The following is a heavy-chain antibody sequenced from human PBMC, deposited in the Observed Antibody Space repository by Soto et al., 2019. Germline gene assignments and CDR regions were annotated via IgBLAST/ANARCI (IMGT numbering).Heavy chain of an antibody. D-gene: IGHD3-3*01. CDR2: IYYSGST. CDR3: ARGLPPYYDFWSGYYGWFDT. Sequence: SETLSLTCTVSGGSISSGDYYWSWIRQPPGKGLEWIGYIYYSGSTYYNPSLKSRVTISVDTSKNQFSLKLSSVTAADTAVYYCARGLPPYYDFWSGYYGWFDTWGQGTLVTVSS. V-gene: IGHV4-30-4*01. CDR1: GGSISSGDYY. J-gene: IGHJ5*02.